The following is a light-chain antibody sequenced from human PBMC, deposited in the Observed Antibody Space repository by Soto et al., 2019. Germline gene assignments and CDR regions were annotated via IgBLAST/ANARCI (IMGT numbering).Light chain of an antibody. CDR3: QQSYSTPFT. J-gene: IGKJ3*01. Sequence: DIQMTQSPSSLSASVGDRVTITCRASQSISNYLSWYQQKPGKPPKLLIYAASNLQSGGPSRFSGSGSGTDFTLTISSLQPEDFATYYCQQSYSTPFTFGPGTKVAIK. CDR1: QSISNY. V-gene: IGKV1-39*01. CDR2: AAS.